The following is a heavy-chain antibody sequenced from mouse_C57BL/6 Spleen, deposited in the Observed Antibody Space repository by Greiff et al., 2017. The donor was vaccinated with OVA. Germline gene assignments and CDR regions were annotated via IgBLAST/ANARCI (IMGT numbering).Heavy chain of an antibody. CDR2: ISSGGDYI. CDR1: GFTFSSYA. CDR3: TRAPSNYGYYAMDY. V-gene: IGHV5-9-1*02. D-gene: IGHD2-5*01. J-gene: IGHJ4*01. Sequence: EVNVVESGEGLVKPGGSLKLSCAASGFTFSSYAMSWVRQTPEKRLEWVAYISSGGDYIYYADTVKGRFTISRDNARNTLYLQMSSLKSEDTAMYYCTRAPSNYGYYAMDYWGQGTSVTVSS.